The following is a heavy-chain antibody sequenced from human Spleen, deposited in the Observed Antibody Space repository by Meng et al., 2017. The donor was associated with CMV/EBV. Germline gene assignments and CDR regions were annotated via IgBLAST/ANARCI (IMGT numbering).Heavy chain of an antibody. D-gene: IGHD6-19*01. CDR1: GGSISSYY. CDR2: IYYRGGT. J-gene: IGHJ6*02. Sequence: SETLSLTCTVSGGSISSYYWSWIRQPPGKGLEWIGYIYYRGGTNYNPSLESRVTISIDTSKNQFSLRLSSVTAADTAVYYCARVVAAYSSGWYLRIRGMDVWGQGTTVTVS. CDR3: ARVVAAYSSGWYLRIRGMDV. V-gene: IGHV4-59*01.